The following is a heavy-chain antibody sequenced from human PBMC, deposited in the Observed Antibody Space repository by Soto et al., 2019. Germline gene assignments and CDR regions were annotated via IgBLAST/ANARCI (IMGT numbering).Heavy chain of an antibody. D-gene: IGHD6-13*01. CDR3: ATDSSTWFFDN. V-gene: IGHV3-23*01. J-gene: IGHJ4*02. Sequence: EVQLLQSGGGFVQPGGSVRLSCATSEITFITSAMSWVRQAPGKGLEWVSGISGSGTTTDYADSVKGRFTISRDNSKKTLYLQMNILKVADTAVYYCATDSSTWFFDNWGQGTLVTVSS. CDR2: ISGSGTTT. CDR1: EITFITSA.